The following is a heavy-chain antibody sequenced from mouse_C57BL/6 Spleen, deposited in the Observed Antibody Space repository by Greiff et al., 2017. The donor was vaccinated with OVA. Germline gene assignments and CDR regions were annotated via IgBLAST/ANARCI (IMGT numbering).Heavy chain of an antibody. CDR2: INPDNGYT. Sequence: QVQLKQSGAELVKPGASVKLSCKASGYTITSYWMHWVKQRPGQGLEWIGYINPDNGYTKYNQKFKDKATLTSDKSSSTAYLQLSSLTYEDSAVYYCASEDYYYIYYAMDYWGQGTSVTVSS. CDR1: GYTITSYW. D-gene: IGHD2-4*01. V-gene: IGHV1-7*01. CDR3: ASEDYYYIYYAMDY. J-gene: IGHJ4*01.